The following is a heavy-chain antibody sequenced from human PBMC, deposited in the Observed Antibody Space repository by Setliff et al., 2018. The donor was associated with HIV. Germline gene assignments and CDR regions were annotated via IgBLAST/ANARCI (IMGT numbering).Heavy chain of an antibody. D-gene: IGHD5-18*01. Sequence: SETLSLTCTVSGGSISSGGYYWSWIRQPAGKGLEWIGRIYTSGSTKYNPSLKSRLTISVDTSKNQFSLKLRSVTAADTAAYYCAREIPNSFGYYFDYWGQGTLVTVSS. CDR3: AREIPNSFGYYFDY. CDR1: GGSISSGGYY. CDR2: IYTSGST. V-gene: IGHV4-61*02. J-gene: IGHJ4*02.